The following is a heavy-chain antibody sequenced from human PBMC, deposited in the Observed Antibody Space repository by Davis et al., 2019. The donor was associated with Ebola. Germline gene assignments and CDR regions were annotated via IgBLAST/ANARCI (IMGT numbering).Heavy chain of an antibody. CDR2: ISAYNGNT. V-gene: IGHV1-18*04. CDR3: ARGLNLRFLEWPITKFAP. Sequence: ASVKVSCKASGYTFTSYGISWVRQAPGQGLEWMGWISAYNGNTNYAQKLQGRVTKTTDTSTSTTYMELSSLRSEDTAVYYCARGLNLRFLEWPITKFAPWGQGTLVTVSS. D-gene: IGHD3-3*01. CDR1: GYTFTSYG. J-gene: IGHJ5*02.